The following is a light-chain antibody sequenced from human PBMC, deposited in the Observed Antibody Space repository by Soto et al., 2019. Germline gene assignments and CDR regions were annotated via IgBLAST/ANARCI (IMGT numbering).Light chain of an antibody. CDR1: SSDVGAYKY. J-gene: IGLJ2*01. CDR2: EVT. V-gene: IGLV2-8*01. CDR3: SSYAGNNNFVV. Sequence: QSALTQPPSASGSPGQSVTISCTGTSSDVGAYKYVSWYQQHPGKAPKLMIYEVTKRPSGVPGRFSGSKSGNTASLTVSGLQAEDEAYYYCSSYAGNNNFVVFGGGTQLTVL.